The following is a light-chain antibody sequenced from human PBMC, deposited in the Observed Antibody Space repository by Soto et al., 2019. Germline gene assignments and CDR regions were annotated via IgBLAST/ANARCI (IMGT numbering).Light chain of an antibody. CDR2: GNT. CDR1: SSNIGAGFD. V-gene: IGLV1-40*01. J-gene: IGLJ1*01. Sequence: QSVLTQPPSVSGAPGQRVAISCTGSSSNIGAGFDVHWYQHLPGTAPKLLIFGNTNRPSGVPDRFSGSKSGTSASLAITGLQADDEADYYCQSYDSSLSAYVFGTGTKV. CDR3: QSYDSSLSAYV.